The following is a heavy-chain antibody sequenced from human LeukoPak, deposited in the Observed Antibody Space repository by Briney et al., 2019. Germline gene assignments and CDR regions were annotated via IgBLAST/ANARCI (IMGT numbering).Heavy chain of an antibody. V-gene: IGHV5-51*01. CDR3: ARHVGSGWYMADY. J-gene: IGHJ4*02. CDR1: GYNFISNW. D-gene: IGHD6-19*01. CDR2: IYPGDSDT. Sequence: GESLKISCKGSGYNFISNWIGWVRQMPGKGLEWMVIIYPGDSDTRYSPSFQGQVTISADKSISTAYLQWSSLKASDTAMYYCARHVGSGWYMADYWGQGTLVTVSS.